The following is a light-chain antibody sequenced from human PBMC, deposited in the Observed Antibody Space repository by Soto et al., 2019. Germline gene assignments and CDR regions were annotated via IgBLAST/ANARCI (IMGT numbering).Light chain of an antibody. Sequence: YGMTLQPSGAAGPGKKGTSSCTGTNSDVGSYNLVSWYQQQPGKAPKLIIYEVNKRPSGISNRFSGSKSANTASLTISGLQAEDEADYFCCSYGGRSAYVFGTGTKVTVL. V-gene: IGLV2-23*02. J-gene: IGLJ1*01. CDR3: CSYGGRSAYV. CDR2: EVN. CDR1: NSDVGSYNL.